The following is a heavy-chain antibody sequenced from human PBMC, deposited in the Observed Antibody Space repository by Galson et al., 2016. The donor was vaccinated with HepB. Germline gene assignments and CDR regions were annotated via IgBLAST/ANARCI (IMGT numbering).Heavy chain of an antibody. V-gene: IGHV1-3*01. D-gene: IGHD1-1*01. CDR2: INGGDGRT. CDR1: GYIFKDFA. Sequence: SVKVSCKASGYIFKDFAIHWVRQAPGQSLEWMGWINGGDGRTKYSQKFQGRVTFARDTSASTAYMELISLRSEDTAAYYCGRPTTGTYFDFWGQGSLVTVSS. CDR3: GRPTTGTYFDF. J-gene: IGHJ4*02.